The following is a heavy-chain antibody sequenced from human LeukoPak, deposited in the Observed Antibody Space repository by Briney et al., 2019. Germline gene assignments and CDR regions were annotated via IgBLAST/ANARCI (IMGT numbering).Heavy chain of an antibody. CDR2: IRYDGSNK. V-gene: IGHV3-30*02. D-gene: IGHD3-16*01. CDR1: GFTFSSYC. CDR3: AKDQRGDYGY. J-gene: IGHJ4*02. Sequence: GGSLRLSCAASGFTFSSYCMHWVRQAPGKGLEWVALIRYDGSNKYYADSVKGRFTISRDNSKNTLYLQMNSLRAEDTAVYYCAKDQRGDYGYWGQGTLVTVSS.